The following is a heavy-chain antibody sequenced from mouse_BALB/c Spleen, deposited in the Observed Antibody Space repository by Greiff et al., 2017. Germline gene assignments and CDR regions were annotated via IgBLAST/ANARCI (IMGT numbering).Heavy chain of an antibody. CDR3: ARTEFITTVAPDV. Sequence: QVQLQQSGAELARPGASVKLSCKASGYTFTSYWMQWVKQRPGQGLEWIGAIYPGDGDTRYTQKFKGKATLTADKSSSTAYMQLSSLASEDSAVYYCARTEFITTVAPDVWGAGTTVTVSS. CDR1: GYTFTSYW. J-gene: IGHJ1*01. D-gene: IGHD1-1*01. V-gene: IGHV1-87*01. CDR2: IYPGDGDT.